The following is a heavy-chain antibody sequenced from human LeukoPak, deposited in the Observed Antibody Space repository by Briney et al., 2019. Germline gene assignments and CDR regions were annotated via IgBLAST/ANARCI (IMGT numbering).Heavy chain of an antibody. V-gene: IGHV3-20*04. CDR2: INWNGGST. CDR1: GGSISSYY. J-gene: IGHJ4*01. CDR3: ARGGVYSSGWYVDY. D-gene: IGHD6-19*01. Sequence: ETLSLTCTVSGGSISSYYWSWIRQPPGKGLEWGSGINWNGGSTGYADSVKGRFTISRDNAKNSLYLQMNSLRAEDTAVYYCARGGVYSSGWYVDYWGQGTLVTVSS.